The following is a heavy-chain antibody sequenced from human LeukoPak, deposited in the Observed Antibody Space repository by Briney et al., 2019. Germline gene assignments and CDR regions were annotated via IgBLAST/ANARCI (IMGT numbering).Heavy chain of an antibody. Sequence: GGSLRLSCATSGFTFSNYWMSWFRQAPGKGLEWVAIIKQDGSEKYYVDSVKGRFTISRDNAKKSLYLHMNSPRAGDTAVYYCARGLEWVGHPTLVSDYWGQGTLVTVSS. CDR1: GFTFSNYW. CDR3: ARGLEWVGHPTLVSDY. J-gene: IGHJ4*02. CDR2: IKQDGSEK. V-gene: IGHV3-7*03. D-gene: IGHD3-3*01.